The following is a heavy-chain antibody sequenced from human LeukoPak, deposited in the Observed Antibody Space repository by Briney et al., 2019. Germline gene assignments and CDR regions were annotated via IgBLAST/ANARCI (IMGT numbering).Heavy chain of an antibody. J-gene: IGHJ3*02. D-gene: IGHD1-26*01. Sequence: ASVKVSCKAFGYTFTSNYMHWVRQAPGQGPEWMGVISPSGGSTTYAQKFQGRVTLTRDMSTSTDYLELSSLRSEDTAVYYCAREVGATTAVGAFDIWGQGTMVTVSS. CDR3: AREVGATTAVGAFDI. CDR1: GYTFTSNY. V-gene: IGHV1-46*01. CDR2: ISPSGGST.